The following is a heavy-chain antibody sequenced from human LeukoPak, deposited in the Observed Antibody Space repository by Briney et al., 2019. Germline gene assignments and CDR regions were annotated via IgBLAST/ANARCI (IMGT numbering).Heavy chain of an antibody. Sequence: GGSLRLSCAASGFAFSNYWMNWVRQAPGKGLEWVANIKQDGSETYYVDSVKGRFTISRDNAKNSLYLQMNSLRAEGTALYYCCSTNSFSYWGQGTLVTVSS. CDR1: GFAFSNYW. D-gene: IGHD2-2*01. J-gene: IGHJ4*02. CDR3: CSTNSFSY. V-gene: IGHV3-7*01. CDR2: IKQDGSET.